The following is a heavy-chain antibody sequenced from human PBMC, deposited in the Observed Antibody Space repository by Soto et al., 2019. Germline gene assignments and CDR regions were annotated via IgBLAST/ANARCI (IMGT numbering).Heavy chain of an antibody. CDR1: GFTFSSYW. CDR3: ALSSDSYGYNYYGMDV. V-gene: IGHV3-74*01. CDR2: INSDGSST. J-gene: IGHJ6*02. D-gene: IGHD5-18*01. Sequence: GGSLRLSXAASGFTFSSYWMHWVRQAPGKGLVWVSRINSDGSSTSYADSVKGRFTISRDNAKNTLYLQMNSLRAEDTAVYYCALSSDSYGYNYYGMDVWGQGTTVTVSS.